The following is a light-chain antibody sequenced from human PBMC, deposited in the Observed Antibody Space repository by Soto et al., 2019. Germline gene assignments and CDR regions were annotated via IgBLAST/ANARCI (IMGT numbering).Light chain of an antibody. CDR2: RNN. J-gene: IGLJ2*01. CDR3: TVWDDSLRGRL. CDR1: SSNIESNF. V-gene: IGLV1-47*01. Sequence: QLVLTQPPSASGTPGQRVTISCSGSSSNIESNFVYWYQQFPGTAARLLIYRNNQRPSGVPDRFSGSKSGTSASLAISALRSEDEADYSCTVWDDSLRGRLFGGGTKVTVL.